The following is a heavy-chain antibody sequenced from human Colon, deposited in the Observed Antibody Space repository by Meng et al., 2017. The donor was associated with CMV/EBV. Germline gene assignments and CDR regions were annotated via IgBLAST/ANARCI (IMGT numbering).Heavy chain of an antibody. J-gene: IGHJ4*02. Sequence: GESLKISCAASGFTFTSYAMNWVRQAPGKGLEWVSSISSSSRDINYADSVKGRFTISRDNVKNSLYLQMNSLRAEDSGVYYCATTIVVLPAATTDYWGQGTLVTVSS. CDR1: GFTFTSYA. V-gene: IGHV3-21*01. CDR2: ISSSSRDI. CDR3: ATTIVVLPAATTDY. D-gene: IGHD2-15*01.